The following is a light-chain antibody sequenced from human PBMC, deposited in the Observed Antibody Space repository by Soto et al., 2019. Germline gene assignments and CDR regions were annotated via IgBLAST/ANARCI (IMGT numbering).Light chain of an antibody. Sequence: DIVMTQSPDSLAVSLGERATINCKSSQSVLYSSNNKNXLAWYQQKPGQPPKLLIYWASTRESGVPDRFSGSGSGTDFXLXISSLQAEDVAVYYCQQYFSTPPYTFGQGTKLEIK. V-gene: IGKV4-1*01. CDR3: QQYFSTPPYT. J-gene: IGKJ2*01. CDR1: QSVLYSSNNKNX. CDR2: WAS.